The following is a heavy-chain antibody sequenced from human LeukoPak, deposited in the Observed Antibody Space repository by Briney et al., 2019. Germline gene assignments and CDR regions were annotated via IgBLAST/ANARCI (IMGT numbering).Heavy chain of an antibody. V-gene: IGHV1-69*13. Sequence: GASVKVSCKASGGTFSSYAISWVRQAPGQGLEWMGGIIPIFGTANYAQKFQGRVTITADESTSTAYMELSSLRSEDTAVYYCARESNYYDSRGYHYGYWGQGTLVTVSP. CDR3: ARESNYYDSRGYHYGY. J-gene: IGHJ4*02. CDR2: IIPIFGTA. D-gene: IGHD3-22*01. CDR1: GGTFSSYA.